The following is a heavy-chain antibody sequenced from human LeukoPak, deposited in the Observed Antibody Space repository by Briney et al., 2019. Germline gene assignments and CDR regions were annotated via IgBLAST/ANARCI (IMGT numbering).Heavy chain of an antibody. CDR2: IIPIFGTA. CDR1: GGTFSSYA. V-gene: IGHV1-69*13. Sequence: SVKVSCKASGGTFSSYAISWVRQAPGQGLEWMGGIIPIFGTANYAQKFQGRVAITADESTSTAYMELSSLRSEDTAVYYCARGIAASGGFDPWGQGTLVTVSS. J-gene: IGHJ5*02. CDR3: ARGIAASGGFDP. D-gene: IGHD6-13*01.